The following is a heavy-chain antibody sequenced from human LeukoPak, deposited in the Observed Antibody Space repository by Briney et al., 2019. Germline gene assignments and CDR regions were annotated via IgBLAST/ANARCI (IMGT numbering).Heavy chain of an antibody. Sequence: KTSETLSFTCTVSGGSISSYYWSWIPQPPGKELKWSEYTYHSMSTNYNPSLKSRDTISVHTSKNQFPLKLSSVTAADTAVYYCARQLDSSGFNFDYWGQGTLVTVSS. D-gene: IGHD3-22*01. CDR2: TYHSMST. J-gene: IGHJ4*02. CDR3: ARQLDSSGFNFDY. CDR1: GGSISSYY. V-gene: IGHV4-59*08.